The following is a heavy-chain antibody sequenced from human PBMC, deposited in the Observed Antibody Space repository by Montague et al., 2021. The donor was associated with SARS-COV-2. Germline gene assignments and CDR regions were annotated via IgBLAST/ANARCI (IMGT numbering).Heavy chain of an antibody. CDR2: NYYSRGS. J-gene: IGHJ4*02. CDR1: GGSISGSNYF. Sequence: SETLSLTCSVSGGSISGSNYFWSCNRQPPGKELEWIRSNYYSRGSYSNSTLKSRVTISIDTYKNQFYLKLSSVTAADTAVYYCARQLNYRYYGGDDYWGKGTLVTVSS. CDR3: ARQLNYRYYGGDDY. V-gene: IGHV4-39*01. D-gene: IGHD1-26*01.